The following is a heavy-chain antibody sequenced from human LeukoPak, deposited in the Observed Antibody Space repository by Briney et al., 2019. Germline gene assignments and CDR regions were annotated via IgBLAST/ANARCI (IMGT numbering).Heavy chain of an antibody. CDR1: GGSISSGSYY. J-gene: IGHJ5*02. D-gene: IGHD4-11*01. CDR3: ARDSLYSNYNWFDP. V-gene: IGHV4-61*02. CDR2: IYTSGST. Sequence: SETLSLTCTVSGGSISSGSYYWSWIRQPAGKGLEWIGRIYTSGSTNYNPSLKSRVTISVDTSKNQFSLKLSSVTAADTAVYYCARDSLYSNYNWFDPWGQGTLVTVSS.